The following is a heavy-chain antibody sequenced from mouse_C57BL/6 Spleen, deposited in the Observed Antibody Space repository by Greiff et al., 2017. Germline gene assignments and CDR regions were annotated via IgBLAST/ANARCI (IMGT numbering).Heavy chain of an antibody. CDR2: ISSGSSTI. D-gene: IGHD2-4*01. V-gene: IGHV5-17*01. Sequence: EVMLVESGGGLVKPGGSLKLSCAASGFTFSDYGMHWVRQAPEKGLEWVAYISSGSSTIYYADTVKGRFTISRDNAKNTLFLQMTSLRSEDTAMYYCARPWDYDEYFDVWGTGTTVTVSS. J-gene: IGHJ1*03. CDR3: ARPWDYDEYFDV. CDR1: GFTFSDYG.